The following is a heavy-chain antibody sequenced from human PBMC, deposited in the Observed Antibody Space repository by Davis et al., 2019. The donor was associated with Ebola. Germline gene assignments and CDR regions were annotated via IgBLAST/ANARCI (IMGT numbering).Heavy chain of an antibody. J-gene: IGHJ4*02. CDR2: INTRGDAR. Sequence: PGGSLRLSCVTSGFTFTSYSFNWIRPPPGKGLEWIAHINTRGDARVYADSVRGRFTISRDDAANSLSLQMDSLKHEDTAVYYCVRDYLFAFDSWGQGTPVTVSS. CDR3: VRDYLFAFDS. D-gene: IGHD3-10*02. CDR1: GFTFTSYS. V-gene: IGHV3-48*02.